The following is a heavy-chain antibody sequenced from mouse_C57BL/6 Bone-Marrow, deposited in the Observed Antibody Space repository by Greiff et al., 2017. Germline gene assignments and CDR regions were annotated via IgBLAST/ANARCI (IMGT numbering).Heavy chain of an antibody. CDR3: AFDGYPFAY. J-gene: IGHJ3*01. CDR2: IDPADGAT. D-gene: IGHD2-3*01. Sequence: EVQLQQSGAELVKPGASVKLSCTASGFNIKDYYMHWVKPRTEQGLEWIGRIDPADGATKYDPKFQGQATLTADKSSNTAYLQLSSLTSKDTAVYYCAFDGYPFAYWGQGTLVTVSA. CDR1: GFNIKDYY. V-gene: IGHV14-2*01.